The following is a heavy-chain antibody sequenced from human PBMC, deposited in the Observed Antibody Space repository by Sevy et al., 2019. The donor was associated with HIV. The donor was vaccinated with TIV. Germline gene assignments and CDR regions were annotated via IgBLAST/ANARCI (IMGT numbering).Heavy chain of an antibody. CDR3: TTVRVTTPAFFDY. CDR1: GFTFSNAW. CDR2: IKSKTEGGTT. D-gene: IGHD2-21*02. J-gene: IGHJ4*02. Sequence: GGSLRLSCAASGFTFSNAWMSWVRQAPGKGLEWVGRIKSKTEGGTTDYAAPVKGRFTISRDDSKNTLYLQMNSLKTEDTAVYYCTTVRVTTPAFFDYWGQGTLVTVSS. V-gene: IGHV3-15*01.